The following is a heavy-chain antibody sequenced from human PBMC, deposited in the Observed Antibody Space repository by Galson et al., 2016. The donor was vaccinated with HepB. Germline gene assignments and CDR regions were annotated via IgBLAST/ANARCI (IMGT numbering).Heavy chain of an antibody. D-gene: IGHD5-24*01. Sequence: SLRLSCAATGFTSGLTFGDYAMHWVRQAPGKGLEWVALISYNGNSKYYTDSVKGRFTISRDTSRNTLYLQMSSLRAEDTAVYYCAKEMPTIPRTFDSWGQGTLVIVSS. V-gene: IGHV3-30*04. CDR2: ISYNGNSK. J-gene: IGHJ4*02. CDR1: GFTSGLTFGDYA. CDR3: AKEMPTIPRTFDS.